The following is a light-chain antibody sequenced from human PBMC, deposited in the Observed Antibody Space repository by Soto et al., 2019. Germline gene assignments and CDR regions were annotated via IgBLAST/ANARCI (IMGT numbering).Light chain of an antibody. V-gene: IGKV3-11*01. CDR3: QQRSDWPAT. Sequence: EIVLTQSPATLSLSPGERATLSCRASQSVSRYLAWYQQKPGQAPRLLIYDASNRATGIPARFSGSWSGTDFTLTISSLEPEDFAVYYCQQRSDWPATFGGGTKVQIK. J-gene: IGKJ4*01. CDR1: QSVSRY. CDR2: DAS.